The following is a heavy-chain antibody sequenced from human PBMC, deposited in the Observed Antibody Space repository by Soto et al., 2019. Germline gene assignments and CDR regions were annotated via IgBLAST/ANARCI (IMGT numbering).Heavy chain of an antibody. D-gene: IGHD3-3*01. V-gene: IGHV4-59*13. CDR2: GHSNGTS. CDR1: GGSISYSY. Sequence: SETLSLTCNVSGGSISYSYWTWIRQTPGKGLEWIGYGHSNGTSKYNPSFESRVLISVDTSKNLFSLKLSSVTAADTAVYYCARIPKYYDFWSGYRGDDAFDIWGQGKRVTVSS. CDR3: ARIPKYYDFWSGYRGDDAFDI. J-gene: IGHJ3*02.